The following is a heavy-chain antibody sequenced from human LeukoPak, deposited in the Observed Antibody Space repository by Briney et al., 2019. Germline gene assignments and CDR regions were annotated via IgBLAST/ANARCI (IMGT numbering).Heavy chain of an antibody. D-gene: IGHD3-10*01. V-gene: IGHV4-4*02. Sequence: SETLSLTCAVSGGSICSNYWWSWVRQPPGRGLEWIGEIYHSGSTNYNPSLKGRVTISVGKSKNQFSLKLSSVTAADTAVYYCAGKTYDSGTYSYWGQGTLVTVSS. CDR3: AGKTYDSGTYSY. J-gene: IGHJ4*02. CDR1: GGSICSNYW. CDR2: IYHSGST.